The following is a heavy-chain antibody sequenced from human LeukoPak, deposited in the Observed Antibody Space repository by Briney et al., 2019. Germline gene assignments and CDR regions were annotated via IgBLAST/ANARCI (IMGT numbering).Heavy chain of an antibody. CDR2: IIPIFGTA. J-gene: IGHJ3*02. D-gene: IGHD5-18*01. CDR3: ARDRGYSYVQDAFDI. CDR1: GGTFSSYA. V-gene: IGHV1-69*05. Sequence: SSVKVSCKASGGTFSSYAISWVRQAPGQGLEWMGRIIPIFGTANYAQKFQGRVTITTDESTSTAYMELSSLRSEDTAVYYCARDRGYSYVQDAFDIWGQGTMVTVSS.